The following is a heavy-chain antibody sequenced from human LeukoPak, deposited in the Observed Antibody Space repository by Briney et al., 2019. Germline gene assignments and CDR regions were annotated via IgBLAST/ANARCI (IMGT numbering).Heavy chain of an antibody. CDR2: MKQDGSDK. CDR3: ARGNSQHIVVVTAIDY. V-gene: IGHV3-7*01. J-gene: IGHJ4*02. CDR1: GFSFSSYT. D-gene: IGHD2-21*02. Sequence: GGSLRLSCSASGFSFSSYTMTWVRQAPGKGLEWVANMKQDGSDKYYVDSVKGRFTISRDNAKNSLYLQMNSLRAEDTAVYYCARGNSQHIVVVTAIDYWGQGTLVTVSS.